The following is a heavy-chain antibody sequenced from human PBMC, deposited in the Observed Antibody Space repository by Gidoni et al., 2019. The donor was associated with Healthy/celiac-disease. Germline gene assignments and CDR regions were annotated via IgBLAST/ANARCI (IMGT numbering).Heavy chain of an antibody. V-gene: IGHV3-21*01. Sequence: EVQLVESGGGLVKPGGSLRLSCAASGFTFISYSMNWVRQAPGKGLEWVSSISSSCSYIYYAASVKCRFTISRDNAKNSLYLQMNSLRAEDTAVYYCAVGLAARPEKIPEGQATPIDYWGQGTLVTVSS. CDR3: AVGLAARPEKIPEGQATPIDY. J-gene: IGHJ4*02. CDR2: ISSSCSYI. CDR1: GFTFISYS. D-gene: IGHD6-6*01.